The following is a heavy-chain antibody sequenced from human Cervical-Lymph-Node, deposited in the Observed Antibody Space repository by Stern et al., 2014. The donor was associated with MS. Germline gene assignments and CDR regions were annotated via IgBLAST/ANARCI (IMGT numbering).Heavy chain of an antibody. V-gene: IGHV2-70*01. CDR1: GFSLSTSGMC. Sequence: QVTLRESGPALVKPTQTLTLTCTFSGFSLSTSGMCVSWIRQPPGKALEWLALIDLDDDKYYSTSLKTRPTHSKDPSKNQVVLTMTNMDPVDTATYYCARMGLGYQSVVDDYYYVMDVWGQGTPVTVSS. CDR2: IDLDDDK. J-gene: IGHJ6*02. CDR3: ARMGLGYQSVVDDYYYVMDV. D-gene: IGHD2-15*01.